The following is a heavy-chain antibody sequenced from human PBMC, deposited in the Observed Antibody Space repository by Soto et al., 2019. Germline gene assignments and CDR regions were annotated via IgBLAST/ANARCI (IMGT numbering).Heavy chain of an antibody. CDR2: MNPNSGNT. Sequence: GASVKVSCKASGYTFTSYDINWVRQATGQGLEWMGWMNPNSGNTGFAQKFQGRVTMTMNTSISTAYMELSSLRSEDTAVYYCARGVSRDIVVVPAAYYMDVWGKGTTVTGSS. CDR3: ARGVSRDIVVVPAAYYMDV. D-gene: IGHD2-2*01. CDR1: GYTFTSYD. J-gene: IGHJ6*03. V-gene: IGHV1-8*01.